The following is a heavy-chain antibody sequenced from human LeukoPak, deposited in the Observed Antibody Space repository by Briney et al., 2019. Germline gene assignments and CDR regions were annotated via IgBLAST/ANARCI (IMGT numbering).Heavy chain of an antibody. CDR3: AGCRTISCYSAFDF. V-gene: IGHV3-48*03. Sequence: GGSLRLSRAASGFSFSNYEMNWVRQAPGKGLEWISYISYTGSTTYQPDSVKGRFTISRDNAKNSLYLQMNSLRVEDTAIYYCAGCRTISCYSAFDFWGQGTMVTVSS. J-gene: IGHJ3*01. CDR2: ISYTGSTT. CDR1: GFSFSNYE. D-gene: IGHD2-2*01.